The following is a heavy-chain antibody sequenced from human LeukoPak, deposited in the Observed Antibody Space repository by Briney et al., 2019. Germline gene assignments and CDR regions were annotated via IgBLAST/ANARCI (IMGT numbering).Heavy chain of an antibody. D-gene: IGHD3-3*01. J-gene: IGHJ6*02. V-gene: IGHV1-8*01. CDR3: ARTYLDYDFWSGYYTSYYYYGMDV. CDR1: GYTFTSYD. Sequence: GASVKVSCKASGYTFTSYDINWVRQATGQGLEWMGWMNPNSGNTGYAQKFQGRVTMTRNTSISTAYMELSSLRSGDTAVYYCARTYLDYDFWSGYYTSYYYYGMDVWGQGTTVTVSS. CDR2: MNPNSGNT.